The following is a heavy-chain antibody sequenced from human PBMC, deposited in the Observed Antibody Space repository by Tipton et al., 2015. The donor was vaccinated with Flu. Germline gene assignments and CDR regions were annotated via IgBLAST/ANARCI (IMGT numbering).Heavy chain of an antibody. D-gene: IGHD3-10*01. J-gene: IGHJ6*02. CDR2: IYYSGST. V-gene: IGHV4-61*05. CDR3: ARDPATDDYGLGSHFDGMDV. CDR1: GGSISSSSYH. Sequence: TLSLTCTVSGGSISSSSYHWGWIRQPPGMGLEWIGYIYYSGSTNYNPSLKSRVTISVDTSKNQFSLKLSSVTAADTAVYYCARDPATDDYGLGSHFDGMDVWGQGTTVTVSS.